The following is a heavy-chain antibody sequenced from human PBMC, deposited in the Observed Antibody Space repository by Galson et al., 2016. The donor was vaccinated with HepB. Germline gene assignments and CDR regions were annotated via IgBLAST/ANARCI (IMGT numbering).Heavy chain of an antibody. D-gene: IGHD3-3*01. V-gene: IGHV3-64D*09. CDR1: GISFSSYV. CDR3: GKYEFDY. CDR2: IGSDGRST. Sequence: SLRLSCAASGISFSSYVMFWVRQAPGKGLEFVSAIGSDGRSTHYADSLRGRFTVSRDNSKNMLYLQMSSLRAEDTAVYYCGKYEFDYWGQGTLVTVSS. J-gene: IGHJ4*02.